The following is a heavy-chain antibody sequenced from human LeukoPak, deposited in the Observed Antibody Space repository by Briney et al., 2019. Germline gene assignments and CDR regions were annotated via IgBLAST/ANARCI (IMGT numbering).Heavy chain of an antibody. Sequence: PSQTLSLTCAIPGDSVSSNSAAWNCIRQSPSRGLECLGRTYYRSKWYNDYAVSVKSRITINPGTSKNQFSLQLNSVTPEDTAVYYCARSDWPYSSAGGPYYYYMDVWGKGTTVTVSS. CDR2: TYYRSKWYN. D-gene: IGHD6-25*01. CDR1: GDSVSSNSAA. J-gene: IGHJ6*03. CDR3: ARSDWPYSSAGGPYYYYMDV. V-gene: IGHV6-1*01.